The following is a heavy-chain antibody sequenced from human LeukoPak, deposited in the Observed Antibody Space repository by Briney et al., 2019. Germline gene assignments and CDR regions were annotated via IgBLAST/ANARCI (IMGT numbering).Heavy chain of an antibody. V-gene: IGHV3-30*03. Sequence: GGSLRLSCAASGFTFSSYGMHWVRQAPGKGLEWVAVISYDGSNKYYADSVKGRFTISRDNSKNTLYLQMNSLKTEDTAVYFCASGGLIVAMTGGHFDYWGQGALVTVSS. CDR2: ISYDGSNK. CDR1: GFTFSSYG. CDR3: ASGGLIVAMTGGHFDY. J-gene: IGHJ4*02. D-gene: IGHD2-21*02.